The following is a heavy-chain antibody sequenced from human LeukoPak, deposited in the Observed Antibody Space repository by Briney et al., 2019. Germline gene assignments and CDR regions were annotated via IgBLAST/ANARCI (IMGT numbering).Heavy chain of an antibody. V-gene: IGHV1-2*02. CDR1: GYTFTGYY. D-gene: IGHD2-2*01. CDR3: ASGGLVPAANYYYYGMDV. CDR2: INPNSGGT. Sequence: GASVKVSCKASGYTFTGYYMHWVRQAPGQGLEWMGWINPNSGGTNYAQKFQGRVTMTRDTSISTAYMELSRLRSDDTAVYYCASGGLVPAANYYYYGMDVWGQGTTVTVSS. J-gene: IGHJ6*02.